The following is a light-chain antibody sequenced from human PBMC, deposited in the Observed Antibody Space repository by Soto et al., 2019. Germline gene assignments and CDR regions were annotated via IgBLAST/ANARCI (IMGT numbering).Light chain of an antibody. CDR1: QNVNNR. CDR3: QHFNSWPLL. CDR2: GAS. J-gene: IGKJ1*01. V-gene: IGKV3-15*01. Sequence: EIVMTQSPAMLSVSPGERATLSCRASQNVNNRLAWYQQKAGQPTRRLIYGASTRATGIPARFSGSGSGTEFTLTISSLQSEDFAVYYCQHFNSWPLLFGQGTKVEIK.